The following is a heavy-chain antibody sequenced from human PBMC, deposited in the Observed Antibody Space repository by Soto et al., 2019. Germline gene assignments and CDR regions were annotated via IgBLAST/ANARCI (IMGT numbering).Heavy chain of an antibody. D-gene: IGHD3-3*01. Sequence: GESLKISCKGSGYSFTSYWIGWVRQMPGKGLEWMGIIYPGDSDTRYSPSFQGQVTISADKSISTAYLQWSSLKASDTAMYYCARVFVEGVVPGDYYYYGMDVWGQGTTVTVSS. V-gene: IGHV5-51*01. CDR3: ARVFVEGVVPGDYYYYGMDV. CDR2: IYPGDSDT. J-gene: IGHJ6*02. CDR1: GYSFTSYW.